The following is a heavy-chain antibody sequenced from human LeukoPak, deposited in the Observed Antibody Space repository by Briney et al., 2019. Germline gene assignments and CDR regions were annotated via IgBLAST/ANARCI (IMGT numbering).Heavy chain of an antibody. Sequence: SETLSLTCTVSGGSISSYYWSWIRQPPGKGLEWIGYIYYSGSTNYNPSLKSRVTISVDTSKNQFSLKLSSVTAAGTAVYYCARENYGSGSYRVDYWGQGTLVTVSS. V-gene: IGHV4-59*01. CDR3: ARENYGSGSYRVDY. J-gene: IGHJ4*02. CDR1: GGSISSYY. CDR2: IYYSGST. D-gene: IGHD3-10*01.